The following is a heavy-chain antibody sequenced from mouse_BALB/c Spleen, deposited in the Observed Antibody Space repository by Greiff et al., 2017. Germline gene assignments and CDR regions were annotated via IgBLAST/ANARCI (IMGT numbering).Heavy chain of an antibody. J-gene: IGHJ1*01. V-gene: IGHV1-7*01. CDR1: GYTFNSYW. Sequence: QVQLQQSGAELAKPGASVKMSCKASGYTFNSYWMHWVKQRPGQGLEWIGYINPSTGYTEYNQKFKDKATLTADKFSSTAYMQLSSLTSEDSAVYDCAREEITTDWYFDVWGAGTTVTVSS. CDR2: INPSTGYT. CDR3: AREEITTDWYFDV. D-gene: IGHD1-1*01.